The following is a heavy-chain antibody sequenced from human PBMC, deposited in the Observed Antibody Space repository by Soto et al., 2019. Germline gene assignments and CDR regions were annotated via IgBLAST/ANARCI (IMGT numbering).Heavy chain of an antibody. CDR2: IYYSGST. V-gene: IGHV4-31*03. J-gene: IGHJ6*02. CDR1: GGSISSGGYY. D-gene: IGHD3-10*01. CDR3: ARDQYYGSGSHRSEDYYYYGMDV. Sequence: SETLSLTCTVSGGSISSGGYYWSWIRQHPGKGLEWIGYIYYSGSTYYNPSLKSRVTISVDTSKNQFSLKLSSVTAADTAVYYCARDQYYGSGSHRSEDYYYYGMDVWGQGTTVT.